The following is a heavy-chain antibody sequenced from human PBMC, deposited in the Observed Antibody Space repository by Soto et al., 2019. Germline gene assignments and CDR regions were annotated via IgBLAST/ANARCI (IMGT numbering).Heavy chain of an antibody. CDR1: GGSISSYY. CDR3: ARGTPSPLIVRRSRGPWFDP. V-gene: IGHV4-59*08. CDR2: MYYGGRT. D-gene: IGHD2-15*01. J-gene: IGHJ5*02. Sequence: SETLSLTCTVSGGSISSYYWSWIRQPPGKGLEWIGYMYYGGRTNYNPPLKSRVTISVDTSKMQVSLKLSSVTAADTAVYFCARGTPSPLIVRRSRGPWFDPWGQGTLVTVSS.